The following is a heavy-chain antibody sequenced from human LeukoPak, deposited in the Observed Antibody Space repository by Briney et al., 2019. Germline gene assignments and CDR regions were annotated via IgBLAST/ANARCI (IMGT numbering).Heavy chain of an antibody. CDR1: GFTFDDYG. Sequence: GGSLRLSCAASGFTFDDYGMSWVRQAPGKGLEWVSGINWNGGSTGYADSVKGRFTISRDNAKNSLYLQMNSLRAEDTALYHCARAYDSSGYISRGAFDIWGQGTMVTVSS. CDR2: INWNGGST. D-gene: IGHD3-22*01. V-gene: IGHV3-20*01. CDR3: ARAYDSSGYISRGAFDI. J-gene: IGHJ3*02.